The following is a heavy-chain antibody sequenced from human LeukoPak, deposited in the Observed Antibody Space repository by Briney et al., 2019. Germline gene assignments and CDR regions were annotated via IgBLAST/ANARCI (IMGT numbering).Heavy chain of an antibody. CDR1: GGSISSYY. V-gene: IGHV4-59*01. CDR3: AREEPVGAIDY. J-gene: IGHJ4*02. CDR2: IYYSGST. D-gene: IGHD1-26*01. Sequence: SETLSLTCTVSGGSISSYYWSWIRQPPGKGLEWIGYIYYSGSTNYNPSLKSRVTISVDTPKNQFSLKLSSVTAADTAVYYCAREEPVGAIDYWGQGTLVTVSS.